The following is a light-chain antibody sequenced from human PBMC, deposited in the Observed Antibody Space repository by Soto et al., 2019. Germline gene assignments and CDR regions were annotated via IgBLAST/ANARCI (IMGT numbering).Light chain of an antibody. CDR1: QSVSSS. V-gene: IGKV3-20*01. Sequence: ENVLTQSPGTLSLSPGERATLSCRARQSVSSSLAWYQQKPGQAPRLLIYDASNRATGIPARFSGSGSGTDFTLTISSLEPEDFAVYYCQQYGSSPTFGQGTKVEIK. J-gene: IGKJ1*01. CDR2: DAS. CDR3: QQYGSSPT.